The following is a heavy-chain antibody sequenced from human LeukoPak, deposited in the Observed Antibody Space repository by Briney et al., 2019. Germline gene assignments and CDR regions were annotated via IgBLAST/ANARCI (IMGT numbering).Heavy chain of an antibody. CDR3: AKEDDFGNHFDY. V-gene: IGHV3-23*01. Sequence: PGGSLRLSCAASGFTFSSYAMTWVRQAPGKGLEWVSVISGSSGGTYYADSVKGRFIISRDNFKNTVYLQMNSLRAEDTAAYYCAKEDDFGNHFDYWGQGTLVTVSS. D-gene: IGHD4-11*01. CDR2: ISGSSGGT. CDR1: GFTFSSYA. J-gene: IGHJ4*02.